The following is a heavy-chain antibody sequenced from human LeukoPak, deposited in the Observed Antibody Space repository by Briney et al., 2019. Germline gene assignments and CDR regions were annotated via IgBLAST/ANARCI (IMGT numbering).Heavy chain of an antibody. CDR1: VFTFRSYA. CDR2: ISGSGGST. D-gene: IGHD4-17*01. Sequence: GGSLRLSCAASVFTFRSYAISCVRPTRQEGGEWVSAISGSGGSTVYSDSVKLRFTLSRDNSQNTLYLQMNSLRAEDTAVYYCAPTVTTRANFDYWGQGTRVTVSS. J-gene: IGHJ4*02. V-gene: IGHV3-23*01. CDR3: APTVTTRANFDY.